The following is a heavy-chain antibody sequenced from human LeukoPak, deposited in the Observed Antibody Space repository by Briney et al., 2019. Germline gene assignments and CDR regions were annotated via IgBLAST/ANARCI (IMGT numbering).Heavy chain of an antibody. D-gene: IGHD6-19*01. J-gene: IGHJ5*02. CDR3: ARGRSGKQWPRRWFDP. V-gene: IGHV1-8*01. CDR1: GYTFTSYD. Sequence: GASVKVSCKASGYTFTSYDINWVRQATGQGLEWMGWMNPNSGNTGYAQKFQGRVTMTRNTSISTAYMELSSLRSEDTAVYYCARGRSGKQWPRRWFDPWGQGTLVTVSS. CDR2: MNPNSGNT.